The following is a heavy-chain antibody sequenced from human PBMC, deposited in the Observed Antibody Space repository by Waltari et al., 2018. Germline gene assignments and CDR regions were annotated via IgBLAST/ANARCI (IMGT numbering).Heavy chain of an antibody. J-gene: IGHJ5*02. CDR3: AREGSHPPWWPNWFDP. V-gene: IGHV1-69*12. Sequence: QVQLVQSGAEVKKPGSSVKVSCKASGGTFSSYAISWVRQATGQGLEGMGGIIPIFGTANYAQKFQGRVTITADESTSTAYMELSSLRSEDTAVYYCAREGSHPPWWPNWFDPWGQGTLVTVSS. CDR2: IIPIFGTA. D-gene: IGHD2-15*01. CDR1: GGTFSSYA.